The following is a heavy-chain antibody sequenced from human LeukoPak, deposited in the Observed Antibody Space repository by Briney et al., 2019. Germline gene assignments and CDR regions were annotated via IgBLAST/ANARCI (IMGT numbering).Heavy chain of an antibody. CDR2: IYPVDSAP. Sequence: GEALQISFQVAGWGFTSYCIGWGRRMPGEGGGGRGSIYPVDSAPTYSPSFQRPVTISFDNSINTAYLQWSSLQASDTAMYYCGMSGDRVPLQDDVFVVWGEGTMVTVST. V-gene: IGHV5-51*01. CDR1: GWGFTSYC. J-gene: IGHJ3*01. D-gene: IGHD1-26*01. CDR3: GMSGDRVPLQDDVFVV.